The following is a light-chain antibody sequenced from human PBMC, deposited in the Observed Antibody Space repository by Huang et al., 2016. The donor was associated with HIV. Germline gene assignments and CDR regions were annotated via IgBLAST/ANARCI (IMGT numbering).Light chain of an antibody. CDR1: QSVSSY. CDR3: QQRSNWPRGIT. J-gene: IGKJ5*01. CDR2: DAS. Sequence: EIVLTQSPATLSLSPGERATLSCRASQSVSSYLAWYQQKPGQAPRLHIYDASSRASGIPARFSGSGSGTDVTLTITSREPEDFAVYYCQQRSNWPRGITFGQGTRLEIK. V-gene: IGKV3-11*01.